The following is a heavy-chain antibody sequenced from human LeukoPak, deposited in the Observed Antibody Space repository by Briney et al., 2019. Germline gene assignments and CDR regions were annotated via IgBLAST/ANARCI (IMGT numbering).Heavy chain of an antibody. V-gene: IGHV1-2*02. D-gene: IGHD4-17*01. Sequence: GASVKVSCKASGYTFTGYYFHWVRQAPGQGLEWMGWINPNTAGTNYAQKFLGGVTLTWDTSISTAYMELNRLTSDDTAVYYCATSAGDYGAGHYYYMGVWAKGPRSPSP. CDR2: INPNTAGT. J-gene: IGHJ6*03. CDR3: ATSAGDYGAGHYYYMGV. CDR1: GYTFTGYY.